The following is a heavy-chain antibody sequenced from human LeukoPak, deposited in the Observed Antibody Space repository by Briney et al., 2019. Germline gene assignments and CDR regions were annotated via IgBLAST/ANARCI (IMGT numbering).Heavy chain of an antibody. CDR1: GGSISGYY. J-gene: IGHJ4*02. CDR3: ARFLRDGYNAVYYFDH. CDR2: IYYSGST. Sequence: SETLSLTCTVSGGSISGYYWSWIRQPPGKGLEWIGYIYYSGSTNYNPSLKSRVTISVDTSKNQFSLKLSSVTAADTAMYYCARFLRDGYNAVYYFDHWGQGTLVTVSS. D-gene: IGHD5-24*01. V-gene: IGHV4-59*01.